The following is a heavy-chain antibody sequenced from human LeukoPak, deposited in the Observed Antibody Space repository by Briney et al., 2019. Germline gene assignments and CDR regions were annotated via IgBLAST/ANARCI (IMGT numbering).Heavy chain of an antibody. CDR2: INHSGST. J-gene: IGHJ4*02. CDR1: GGSLSGYY. CDR3: ARGSRDGYKRLDY. Sequence: SETLSLTCAVYGGSLSGYYWSWIRQPPGKGLEWIGEINHSGSTNYNPSLKSRVTISVDTSKNQFSLELSSVTAADTAVYYCARGSRDGYKRLDYWGQGTLVTVSS. D-gene: IGHD5-12*01. V-gene: IGHV4-34*01.